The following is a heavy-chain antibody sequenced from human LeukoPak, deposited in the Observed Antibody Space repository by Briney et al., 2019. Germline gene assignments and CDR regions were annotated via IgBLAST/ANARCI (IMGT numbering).Heavy chain of an antibody. D-gene: IGHD3-16*02. J-gene: IGHJ4*02. CDR2: INAGNGNT. CDR1: GYTFTSYA. Sequence: ASVKVSCKASGYTFTSYAMHWVRQAPGQRLEWMRWINAGNGNTKYSQKFQGRVTIARDTSASTAYMELSSLRSEDTAVYYCARPYDYVWGSYRYTLDYWGQGTLVTVSS. V-gene: IGHV1-3*01. CDR3: ARPYDYVWGSYRYTLDY.